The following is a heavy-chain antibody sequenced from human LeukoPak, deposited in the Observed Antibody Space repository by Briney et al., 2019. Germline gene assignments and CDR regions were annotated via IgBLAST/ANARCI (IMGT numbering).Heavy chain of an antibody. V-gene: IGHV4-59*13. CDR3: ARAQYSGSCFDY. CDR1: VGSISGYF. Sequence: SETLSLTCTVSVGSISGYFWSWVRQAPGTGLDWIGHIYYSGATNYNPSLRSRVTISVDTSKNQFSLELRSVTAADTAVYYCARAQYSGSCFDYWGQGALVTVSS. D-gene: IGHD1-26*01. CDR2: IYYSGAT. J-gene: IGHJ4*02.